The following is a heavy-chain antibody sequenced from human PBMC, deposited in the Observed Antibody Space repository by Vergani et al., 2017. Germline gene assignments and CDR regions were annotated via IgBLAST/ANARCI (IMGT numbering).Heavy chain of an antibody. V-gene: IGHV3-48*02. Sequence: EVKLVESGGDLVQPGGSLRLSCAASGFTFSNYAMNWVRRAPGKGLEWVSHISSTSRTIYYAASVKGRFTISRDNAKNSLYLQMHSLRDDDTARYYCARDVGNNVDFWGQGTLVTVSS. CDR3: ARDVGNNVDF. J-gene: IGHJ4*02. CDR1: GFTFSNYA. D-gene: IGHD1/OR15-1a*01. CDR2: ISSTSRTI.